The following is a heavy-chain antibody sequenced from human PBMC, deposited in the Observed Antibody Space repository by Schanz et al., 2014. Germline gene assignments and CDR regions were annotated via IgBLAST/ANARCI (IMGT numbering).Heavy chain of an antibody. D-gene: IGHD3-10*01. CDR1: RFTFSSYW. J-gene: IGHJ6*02. CDR3: ARGHYGLDV. V-gene: IGHV3-7*01. Sequence: EVQLVESGGGLVQPGGSLRLSCAASRFTFSSYWMSWVRQAPGRGLEWVANINQDGSENYYADSVQGRFTISRDNAKGSVYLQMNSLRAEDTAVYYCARGHYGLDVWGPGTSVTVSS. CDR2: INQDGSEN.